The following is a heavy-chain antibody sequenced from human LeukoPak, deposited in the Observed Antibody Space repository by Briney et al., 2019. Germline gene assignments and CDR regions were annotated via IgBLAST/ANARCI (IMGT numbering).Heavy chain of an antibody. CDR2: IYHSGST. CDR3: ARVGPVAATFDY. V-gene: IGHV4-39*07. D-gene: IGHD2-15*01. J-gene: IGHJ4*02. CDR1: GGSISSSSYY. Sequence: SETLSLTCTVSGGSISSSSYYWGWIRQPPGKGLEWIGYIYHSGSTYYNPSLKSRVTISVDRSKNQFSLKLSSVTAADTAVYYCARVGPVAATFDYWGQGTLVTVSS.